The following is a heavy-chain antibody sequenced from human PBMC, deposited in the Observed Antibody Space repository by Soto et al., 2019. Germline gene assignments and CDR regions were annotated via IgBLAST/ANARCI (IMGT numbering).Heavy chain of an antibody. V-gene: IGHV1-58*02. D-gene: IGHD2-2*01. CDR3: AALGGIDIVVVPAAPRAFDI. J-gene: IGHJ3*02. CDR2: IVVGSGNT. CDR1: GFTFTSSA. Sequence: SVEVSCTASGFTFTSSAMQWVRQARGQRLEWIGWIVVGSGNTNYAQKFQERVTITRDMSTSTAYMELSSLRSEDTAVYYCAALGGIDIVVVPAAPRAFDIWGQGTMVTVSS.